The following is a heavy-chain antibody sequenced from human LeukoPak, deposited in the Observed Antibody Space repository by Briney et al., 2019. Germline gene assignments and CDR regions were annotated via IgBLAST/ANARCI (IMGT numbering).Heavy chain of an antibody. CDR3: ARFLRVGSYYFDY. D-gene: IGHD1-26*01. Sequence: GESLKISCKGSGYSFTTYWIGWVRQMPGKGLEWMGIIYPGDSDTRYSPSFQGQVTISADKSISTAYLQWSTLKASDTAMYYCARFLRVGSYYFDYWGQGTLVTVSS. V-gene: IGHV5-51*01. CDR1: GYSFTTYW. J-gene: IGHJ4*02. CDR2: IYPGDSDT.